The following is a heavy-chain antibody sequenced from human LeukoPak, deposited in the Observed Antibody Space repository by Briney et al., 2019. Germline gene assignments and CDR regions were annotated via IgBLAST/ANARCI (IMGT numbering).Heavy chain of an antibody. J-gene: IGHJ4*02. D-gene: IGHD3-10*01. CDR2: ISYDGSNK. Sequence: GGSLRLSCAASGFTFSSYAMHWVRQAPGKGLEWVAVISYDGSNKYYADSVKGRFTISRDNAKNSLYLQMNSLRAEDTAVYYCARGGVRGVIITNPFDYWGQGTLVTVSS. CDR3: ARGGVRGVIITNPFDY. CDR1: GFTFSSYA. V-gene: IGHV3-30*04.